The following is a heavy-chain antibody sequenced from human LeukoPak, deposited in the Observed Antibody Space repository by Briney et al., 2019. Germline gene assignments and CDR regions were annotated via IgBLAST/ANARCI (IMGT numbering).Heavy chain of an antibody. CDR1: GYSISSGYY. J-gene: IGHJ4*02. D-gene: IGHD6-13*01. CDR2: IYHSGST. V-gene: IGHV4-38-2*02. Sequence: SETLSLTCTVSGYSISSGYYWGWIRQPPGKGLEWIGSIYHSGSTYYNPPLKSRVTISVDTSKNQFSLKLSSVTAADTAVYYCSSLEVSSSWRYWGQGTLVTVSS. CDR3: SSLEVSSSWRY.